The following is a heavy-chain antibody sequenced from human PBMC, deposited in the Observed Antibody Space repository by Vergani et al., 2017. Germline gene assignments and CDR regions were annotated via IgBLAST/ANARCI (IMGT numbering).Heavy chain of an antibody. CDR3: TPAEEYYDIVTGFYYNSNFDC. J-gene: IGHJ4*02. V-gene: IGHV3-15*01. CDR2: IKSKTDGGTT. CDR1: GFTFSNAW. Sequence: EVQLVESGGGLVKPGGSLRLSCAASGFTFSNAWMSWVRQAPGKGLEWVGRIKSKTDGGTTDYAAPVKGRFTISRDDSKNTLYLQINRLKTEDTAVYYCTPAEEYYDIVTGFYYNSNFDCWGQGTLVTVYS. D-gene: IGHD3-9*01.